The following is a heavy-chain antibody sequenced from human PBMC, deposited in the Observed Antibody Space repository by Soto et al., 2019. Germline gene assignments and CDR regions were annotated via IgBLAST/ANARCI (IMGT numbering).Heavy chain of an antibody. J-gene: IGHJ6*02. D-gene: IGHD3-10*01. CDR2: IIPIFGTA. Sequence: GASVKVSCKASGGTFSSYAISWVRQAPGQGLECMGGIIPIFGTANYAQKFQGRVTITADESTSTAYMELSSLRSEDTAVYYCARAGDNMVRGDYYYYGMDVWGQGTTVTVSS. CDR1: GGTFSSYA. V-gene: IGHV1-69*13. CDR3: ARAGDNMVRGDYYYYGMDV.